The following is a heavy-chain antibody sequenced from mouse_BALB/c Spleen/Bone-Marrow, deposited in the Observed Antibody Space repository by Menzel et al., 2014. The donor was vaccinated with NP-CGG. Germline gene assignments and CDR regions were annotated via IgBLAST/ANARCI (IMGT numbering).Heavy chain of an antibody. V-gene: IGHV6-6*02. CDR3: TRRGFAY. J-gene: IGHJ3*01. CDR1: GFTFSNYW. Sequence: EVQVVESGGGLVQPGGSMKLSCVASGFTFSNYWMNWVRQSPEKGLEWVVEIRLKSNNYATHYAESVKGRFTISRDDSKSSVYLQMNNLRAEDTGIYYCTRRGFAYWGQGTLVTVSA. CDR2: IRLKSNNYAT.